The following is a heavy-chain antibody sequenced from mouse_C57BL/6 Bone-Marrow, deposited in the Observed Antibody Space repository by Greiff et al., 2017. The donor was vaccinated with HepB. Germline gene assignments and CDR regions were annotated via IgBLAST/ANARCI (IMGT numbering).Heavy chain of an antibody. Sequence: EVKVVESGGGLVQPGGSLKLSCAASGFTFSDYYMYWVRQTPEKRLEWVAYISNGGGSTYYPDTVKGRFTISRDNAKNTLYLQMSRLKSEDTAMYYCARQMGYFDVWGTGTTVTVSS. V-gene: IGHV5-12*01. J-gene: IGHJ1*03. CDR2: ISNGGGST. CDR3: ARQMGYFDV. CDR1: GFTFSDYY.